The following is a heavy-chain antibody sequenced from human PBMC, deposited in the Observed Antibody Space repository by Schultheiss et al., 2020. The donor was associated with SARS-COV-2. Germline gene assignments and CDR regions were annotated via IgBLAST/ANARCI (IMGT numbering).Heavy chain of an antibody. CDR3: ARDRSGYDSLYYYYGMDV. CDR1: GFTFSSYA. Sequence: GGSLRLSCAASGFTFSSYAMHWVRQAPGKGLEWVAVISYDGSNKYYADSVKGRLTISRDNSKNTLYLQMNSLRAEDTAAYYCARDRSGYDSLYYYYGMDVWGQGTTVTVSS. D-gene: IGHD5-12*01. J-gene: IGHJ6*02. V-gene: IGHV3-30*04. CDR2: ISYDGSNK.